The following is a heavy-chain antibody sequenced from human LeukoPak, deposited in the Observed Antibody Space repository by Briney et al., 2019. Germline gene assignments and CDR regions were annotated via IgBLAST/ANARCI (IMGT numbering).Heavy chain of an antibody. CDR2: ISYDGSNK. V-gene: IGHV3-30-3*01. J-gene: IGHJ1*01. Sequence: GGSLRLSCAASGFTFSSYAMHWVRQAPGKGLEWVAVISYDGSNKYYADSVKGRFTISRDNAKNSLYLQMNSLRAEDTAVYYCARDGGVSSSWYRAAEYFQHWGQGTLVTVSS. D-gene: IGHD6-13*01. CDR1: GFTFSSYA. CDR3: ARDGGVSSSWYRAAEYFQH.